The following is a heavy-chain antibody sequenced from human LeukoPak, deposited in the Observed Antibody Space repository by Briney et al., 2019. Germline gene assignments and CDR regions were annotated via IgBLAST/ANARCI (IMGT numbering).Heavy chain of an antibody. J-gene: IGHJ4*02. D-gene: IGHD5-24*01. Sequence: GGSLRLSCVVSGFNFYNFAMHWVRQPLGKGLEWGAVISHDGRTKYYADSMKGRITISRDNSKNTLFLQMNNLRSEDTAVYFCARPSPPGDGYNPPDHWGQGTLVTVSS. CDR1: GFNFYNFA. CDR2: ISHDGRTK. CDR3: ARPSPPGDGYNPPDH. V-gene: IGHV3-30*04.